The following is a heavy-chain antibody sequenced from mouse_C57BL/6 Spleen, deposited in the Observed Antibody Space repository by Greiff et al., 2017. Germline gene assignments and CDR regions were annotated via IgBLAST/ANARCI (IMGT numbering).Heavy chain of an antibody. CDR3: ARGSPELYMDY. CDR1: GYTFTSYW. V-gene: IGHV1-69*01. Sequence: QVQLQQSGAELVMPGASVKLSCKASGYTFTSYWMHWVKQRPGQGLEWIGEIDPSDSYTNYNQKFKGKSTLTVDKSSSTAYMQLSSLTSEDSAVYYCARGSPELYMDYWGQGTSVTVSS. J-gene: IGHJ4*01. CDR2: IDPSDSYT. D-gene: IGHD2-12*01.